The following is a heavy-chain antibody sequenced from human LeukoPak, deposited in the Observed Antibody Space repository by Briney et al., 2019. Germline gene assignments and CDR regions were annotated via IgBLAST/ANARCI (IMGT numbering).Heavy chain of an antibody. CDR2: INPNSGGT. D-gene: IGHD6-19*01. CDR3: ATLAVAGRNFRYGMDV. V-gene: IGHV1-2*06. Sequence: ASVKVSCKASGYTFTGSYMHWVRQAPGQGLEWVGRINPNSGGTNYAQKFQGRVTMTRDTSISTAYMELSRLRSDDTAVYYCATLAVAGRNFRYGMDVWGQGTTVTVSS. J-gene: IGHJ6*02. CDR1: GYTFTGSY.